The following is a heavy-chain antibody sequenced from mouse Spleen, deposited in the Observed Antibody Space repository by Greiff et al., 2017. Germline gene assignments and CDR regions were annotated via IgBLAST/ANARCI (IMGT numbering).Heavy chain of an antibody. Sequence: VKLMESGPGLVAPSQSLSIICTVSGFPLTNHAVHWVRQSPGKGLEWVGVIWSDGSTDYNAAFISRLSISKDNSKSQVFFKKNSLRADDTAIYYCARNPAYYSNSAWFAYWGQGTLVTVSA. CDR2: IWSDGST. J-gene: IGHJ3*01. V-gene: IGHV2-4-1*01. CDR1: GFPLTNHA. CDR3: ARNPAYYSNSAWFAY. D-gene: IGHD2-5*01.